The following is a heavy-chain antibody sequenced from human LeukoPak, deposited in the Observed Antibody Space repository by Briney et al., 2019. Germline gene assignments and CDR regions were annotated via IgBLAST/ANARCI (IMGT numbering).Heavy chain of an antibody. CDR1: GGSFSGYY. CDR3: ARLNPIVVVPAAMPTDAFDI. CDR2: INHSGST. Sequence: PSETLSLTCAVYGGSFSGYYWSWIRQPPGKGLEWIGEINHSGSTNYNPSLKRRVTISVDTSKNQFSLKLSSVTAADTAVYYCARLNPIVVVPAAMPTDAFDIWGQGTMVTVSS. D-gene: IGHD2-2*01. V-gene: IGHV4-34*01. J-gene: IGHJ3*02.